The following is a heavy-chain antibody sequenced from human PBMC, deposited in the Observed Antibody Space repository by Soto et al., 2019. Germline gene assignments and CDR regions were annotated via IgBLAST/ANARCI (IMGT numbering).Heavy chain of an antibody. J-gene: IGHJ6*03. D-gene: IGHD3-3*01. V-gene: IGHV2-70*11. CDR2: IDWDDDK. CDR1: GLSLSTSGMC. CDR3: ARTLSYYDFWSGPLASYYYYYMDV. Sequence: SGPTLVNPTQTLTLTCTFSGLSLSTSGMCVSWIRQPPGKAPEWLARIDWDDDKYYSTSLKTRLTISKDTSKNQVVLTMTNMDPMDAATYYCARTLSYYDFWSGPLASYYYYYMDVWGKGTTVTVSS.